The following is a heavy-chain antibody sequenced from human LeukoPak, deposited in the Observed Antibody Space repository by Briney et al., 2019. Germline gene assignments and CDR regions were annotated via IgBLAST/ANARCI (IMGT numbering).Heavy chain of an antibody. V-gene: IGHV3-74*01. D-gene: IGHD6-19*01. CDR3: ARGPSSDWYGMDV. CDR2: INSDGSST. Sequence: GGSLRLSCAASGFTFSSYWMHWVRQAPGKGLVWVSLINSDGSSTSYADADFVKGRFTISRDNAKNTLFLQMNGLRAEDTAVYYCARGPSSDWYGMDVWGQGTPVTVSS. CDR1: GFTFSSYW. J-gene: IGHJ6*02.